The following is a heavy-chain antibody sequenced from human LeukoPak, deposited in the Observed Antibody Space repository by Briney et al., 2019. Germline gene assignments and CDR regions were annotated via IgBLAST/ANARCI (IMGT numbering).Heavy chain of an antibody. CDR2: IYHSGST. CDR1: GYSISSGYY. Sequence: SETLSLTCAVSGYSISSGYYWGWIRQPPGKGLEWIGSIYHSGSTYYNPSLKSRVTISVDTSKNQFSLKLSSVTAADTAVYYCARLRWLQSIDYWGQGTLVTVSS. D-gene: IGHD5-24*01. V-gene: IGHV4-38-2*01. CDR3: ARLRWLQSIDY. J-gene: IGHJ4*02.